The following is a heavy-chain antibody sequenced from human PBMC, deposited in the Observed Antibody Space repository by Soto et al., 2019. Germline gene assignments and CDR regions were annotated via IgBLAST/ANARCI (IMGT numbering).Heavy chain of an antibody. CDR3: ARHQGPAVFGVVITAYYYYGMDV. CDR2: IYYSGIT. D-gene: IGHD3-3*01. V-gene: IGHV4-39*01. CDR1: GGSISSSSYY. J-gene: IGHJ6*02. Sequence: SETLSLTCTVSGGSISSSSYYWGGIRQPPGKGLEWIGSIYYSGITYYNPSLKSRVTISVDTSKNQFSLKLSSVTAADTAVYYCARHQGPAVFGVVITAYYYYGMDVWGQGTTVTVSS.